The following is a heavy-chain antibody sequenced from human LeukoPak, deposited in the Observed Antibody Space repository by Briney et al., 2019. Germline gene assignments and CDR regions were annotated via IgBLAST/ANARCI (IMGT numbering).Heavy chain of an antibody. J-gene: IGHJ4*02. CDR3: ARDLANQLDDY. V-gene: IGHV3-21*01. CDR2: ISSSSSYI. Sequence: GVSLRLSCAASGFTFSSYSMNWVRQAPGKGLEWVSSISSSSSYIYYADPVKGRFTISRDNAKNSLYLQMNSLRAEDTAVYYCARDLANQLDDYWGQGTLVTVSS. CDR1: GFTFSSYS. D-gene: IGHD2-2*01.